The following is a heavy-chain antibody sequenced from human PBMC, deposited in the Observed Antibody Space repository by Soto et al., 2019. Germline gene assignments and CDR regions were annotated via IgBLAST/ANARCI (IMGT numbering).Heavy chain of an antibody. D-gene: IGHD7-27*01. V-gene: IGHV4-61*03. CDR2: LSYTGRT. Sequence: QVQLQESAPGLVKPSETLSLTCIVSGDSVTSGSYYWTWLRQPPVKGLEWIGYLSYTGRTQYNPSLQSRVTISVDTSKNDFSLNLSSVTAADTAVYFCAREWGLLPYYVMNVWGHGTAVTVSS. CDR3: AREWGLLPYYVMNV. CDR1: GDSVTSGSYY. J-gene: IGHJ6*02.